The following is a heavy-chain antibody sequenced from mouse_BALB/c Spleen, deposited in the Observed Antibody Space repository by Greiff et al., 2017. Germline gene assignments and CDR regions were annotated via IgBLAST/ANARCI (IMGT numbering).Heavy chain of an antibody. Sequence: EVKLVESGPGLVKPSQSLSLTCSVTGYSITSGYYWNWIRQVPGNKLEWMGYISYDGSNNYNPSLKNRISITRDTSKNQFFLKLNSVTTEDTATYYCARKGYGFAYWGQGTLVTVSA. CDR1: GYSITSGYY. CDR2: ISYDGSN. D-gene: IGHD3-1*01. J-gene: IGHJ3*01. V-gene: IGHV3-6*02. CDR3: ARKGYGFAY.